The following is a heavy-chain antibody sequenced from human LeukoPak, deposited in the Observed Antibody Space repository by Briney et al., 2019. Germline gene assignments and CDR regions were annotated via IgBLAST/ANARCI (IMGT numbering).Heavy chain of an antibody. D-gene: IGHD2-15*01. CDR1: GGSISSSY. CDR3: ASSAGWFDP. Sequence: KPSETLSLTCTVSGGSISSSYWSWIRQPPGKGLEWIGYISYRGSTDYNPSLKSRVTISVDTSKNQFSLKLRSVTTADTAVYYCASSAGWFDPWGQGTLVTVSS. CDR2: ISYRGST. V-gene: IGHV4-59*01. J-gene: IGHJ5*02.